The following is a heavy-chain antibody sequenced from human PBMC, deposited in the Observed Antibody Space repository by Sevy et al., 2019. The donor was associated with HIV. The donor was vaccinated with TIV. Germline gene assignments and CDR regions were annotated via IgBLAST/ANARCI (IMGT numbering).Heavy chain of an antibody. V-gene: IGHV3-7*01. CDR2: IKQDGSEK. D-gene: IGHD3-22*01. J-gene: IGHJ6*02. CDR1: GFTFSSYW. Sequence: GGSLRLSCAASGFTFSSYWMSWVRQAPGKGLEWVANIKQDGSEKYYVDSVKGRFTISRDNAKSSLYLKMNSLRAEDTAVYYWAREGGYYYDSSGYLYYYYGMDVWGQGTTVTVSS. CDR3: AREGGYYYDSSGYLYYYYGMDV.